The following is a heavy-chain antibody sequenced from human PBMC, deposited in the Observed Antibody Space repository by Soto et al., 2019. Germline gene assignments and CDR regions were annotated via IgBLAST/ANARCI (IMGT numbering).Heavy chain of an antibody. V-gene: IGHV3-7*01. CDR3: ARAPTAMVTNWIDY. D-gene: IGHD5-18*01. CDR1: GFTFSSYW. CDR2: IKQDGSDK. Sequence: GGSLRLSCAASGFTFSSYWMSWVRQAPGKGLEWVANIKQDGSDKYYEDSVKGRFTISRDNAKNSLYLQMNSLRAEDTAVYYCARAPTAMVTNWIDYWGQGTLVTVSS. J-gene: IGHJ4*02.